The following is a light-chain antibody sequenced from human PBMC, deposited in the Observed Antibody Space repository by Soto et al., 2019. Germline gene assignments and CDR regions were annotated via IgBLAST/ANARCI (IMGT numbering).Light chain of an antibody. V-gene: IGKV1-5*01. CDR1: QTISTW. CDR2: DAS. CDR3: QRYDGY. J-gene: IGKJ2*01. Sequence: DFQMTQSPSILSASVGDRVTITCRASQTISTWLAWYQQKPGKAPKVLIYDASTLGSGVPSRFSGSGSGTEFTLATISLQPDDSATYYCQRYDGYFGQGTKLEI.